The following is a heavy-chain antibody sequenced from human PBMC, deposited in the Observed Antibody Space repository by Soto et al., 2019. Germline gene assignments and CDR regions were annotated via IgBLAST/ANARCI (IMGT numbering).Heavy chain of an antibody. V-gene: IGHV1-18*04. CDR2: ISTYNTNT. J-gene: IGHJ4*02. CDR3: ARWAGQVRDYGGPFDY. CDR1: GGRFNTYG. Sequence: ASVKVSCKASGGRFNTYGISWVRQAPGQGLEWMGWISTYNTNTNYAPKFQGRLLLTTDTSTTTVHMELRSLRPDDTAVSYCARWAGQVRDYGGPFDYWGQGTLVTVSS. D-gene: IGHD4-17*01.